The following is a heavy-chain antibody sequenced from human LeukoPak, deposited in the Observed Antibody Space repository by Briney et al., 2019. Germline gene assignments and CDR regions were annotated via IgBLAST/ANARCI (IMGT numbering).Heavy chain of an antibody. J-gene: IGHJ5*02. CDR1: GGSISSYY. V-gene: IGHV4-4*07. D-gene: IGHD3-10*01. CDR2: IYTSGST. CDR3: ARNYYGSGSSETNWFDP. Sequence: PSETLSLTCTVSGGSISSYYWSWIRQPAGKGLEWIGRIYTSGSTNYNPSLKSRVTMSVDTSKNQFSLKLSSVTAADTAVYYCARNYYGSGSSETNWFDPWGQGTLVTVSS.